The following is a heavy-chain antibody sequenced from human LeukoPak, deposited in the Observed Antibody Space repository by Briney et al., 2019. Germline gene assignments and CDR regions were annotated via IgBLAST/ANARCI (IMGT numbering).Heavy chain of an antibody. CDR3: ARVLRVVTASYYYYYYMDV. Sequence: SETLSLTCAVDGGSFIGYYRSWISQPPGKGLEWIGEINHSGSTNYNPSLKSRVTISVDTSKNQFSLKPSSVTAEHTDVYYCARVLRVVTASYYYYYYMDVWGKGTTVTVSS. J-gene: IGHJ6*03. CDR1: GGSFIGYY. D-gene: IGHD2-21*02. V-gene: IGHV4-34*01. CDR2: INHSGST.